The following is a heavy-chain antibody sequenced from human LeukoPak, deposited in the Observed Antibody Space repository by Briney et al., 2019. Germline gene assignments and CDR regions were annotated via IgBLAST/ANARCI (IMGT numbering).Heavy chain of an antibody. CDR3: ARYDGSWGNSGYYFGY. D-gene: IGHD3-22*01. Sequence: GGSMRLSCAASGFTFSSYWMSWVRQAPGKGLEWVANIKQDGSEKYYVDSVKGRFTISRDNAKNSLYLQMNSLRAEDTAVYYCARYDGSWGNSGYYFGYWGQGTLVTVSS. V-gene: IGHV3-7*01. J-gene: IGHJ4*02. CDR2: IKQDGSEK. CDR1: GFTFSSYW.